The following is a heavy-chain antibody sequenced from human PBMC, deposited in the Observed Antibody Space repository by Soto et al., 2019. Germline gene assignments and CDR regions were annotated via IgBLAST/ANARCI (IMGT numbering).Heavy chain of an antibody. V-gene: IGHV1-18*01. CDR2: ISGYDGRT. CDR1: GYTFTRYG. J-gene: IGHJ4*02. D-gene: IGHD4-17*01. Sequence: ASVKVSCKTSGYTFTRYGINWGRQAPGQGLEWMGWISGYDGRTNFAQKVQDRVTMTTDTSTSTVYMELRSLSSDDTAVYYCGRISSHGDYAYWGQGTLVTVSS. CDR3: GRISSHGDYAY.